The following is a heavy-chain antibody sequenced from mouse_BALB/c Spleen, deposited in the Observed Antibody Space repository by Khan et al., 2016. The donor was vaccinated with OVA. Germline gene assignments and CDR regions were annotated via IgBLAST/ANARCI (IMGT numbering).Heavy chain of an antibody. J-gene: IGHJ3*01. CDR3: TRAGYGAFAY. V-gene: IGHV1S81*02. D-gene: IGHD1-1*02. CDR2: INPSNGGT. Sequence: VQLQQSGAELVKPGASVRLSCKASGYTFTSYYLYWVKQRPGHGLEWIGDINPSNGGTNFNENFKTKATLTVDKSSSTAYMQLSSLTSEDSAVYYCTRAGYGAFAYWGQGNLVTVSA. CDR1: GYTFTSYY.